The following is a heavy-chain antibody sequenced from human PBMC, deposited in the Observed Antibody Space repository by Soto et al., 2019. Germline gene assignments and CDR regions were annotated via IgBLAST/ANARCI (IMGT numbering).Heavy chain of an antibody. V-gene: IGHV1-2*02. Sequence: ASVKVSCKASGYTFTGYYMHWVRQAPGQGLEWMGWINPNSGGTNYAQKFQGRVTMTRDTSISTAYMELSRLRSDDTAVYYCARDKTNYDSSGYYDYWGQGTLVTVSS. CDR1: GYTFTGYY. J-gene: IGHJ4*02. D-gene: IGHD3-22*01. CDR2: INPNSGGT. CDR3: ARDKTNYDSSGYYDY.